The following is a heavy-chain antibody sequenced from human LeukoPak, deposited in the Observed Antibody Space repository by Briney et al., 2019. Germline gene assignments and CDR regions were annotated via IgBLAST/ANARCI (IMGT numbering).Heavy chain of an antibody. V-gene: IGHV3-11*06. D-gene: IGHD2-8*01. CDR1: GFTFSDYY. CDR3: ARVKVDEGLRLYFYY. J-gene: IGHJ4*02. CDR2: ISSSSSYT. Sequence: GGSLRLSCAASGFTFSDYYMSWIRQAPGKGLEWVSYISSSSSYTNYADSVKGRFTISRDNAKNSLYLQMNSLRAEDTAVYYCARVKVDEGLRLYFYYWGQGTLVTVSS.